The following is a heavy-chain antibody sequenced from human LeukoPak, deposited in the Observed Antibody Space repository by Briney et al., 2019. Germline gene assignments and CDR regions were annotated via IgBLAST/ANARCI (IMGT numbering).Heavy chain of an antibody. V-gene: IGHV3-7*01. CDR1: GFTFSSYW. CDR2: IKQDGSEK. Sequence: GGSLRLSCAASGFTFSSYWMSWVRQAPGKGLEWVANIKQDGSEKYYVDSVKGRFTSSRDNAKNSLYLQMNSLRAEDTAVYYCARVNSGYYYNDAFDIWGRGTMVTVSS. J-gene: IGHJ3*02. D-gene: IGHD3-22*01. CDR3: ARVNSGYYYNDAFDI.